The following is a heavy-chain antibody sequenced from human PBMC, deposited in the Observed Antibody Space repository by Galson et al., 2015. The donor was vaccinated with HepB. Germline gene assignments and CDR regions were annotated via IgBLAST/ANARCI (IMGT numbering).Heavy chain of an antibody. CDR3: ARGDYYDSSGYYYAPHGMDV. J-gene: IGHJ6*02. V-gene: IGHV1-46*01. D-gene: IGHD3-22*01. CDR2: INPSGGST. CDR1: GYTFTSYY. Sequence: SVTVSCKASGYTFTSYYMHWVRQAPGQGLEWMGIINPSGGSTSYAQKFQGRVTMTRDTSTSTVYMELSSLRSEDTAVYYCARGDYYDSSGYYYAPHGMDVWGQGTTVTVSS.